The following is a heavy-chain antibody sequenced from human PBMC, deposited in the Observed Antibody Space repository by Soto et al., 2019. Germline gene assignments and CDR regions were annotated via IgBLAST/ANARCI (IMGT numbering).Heavy chain of an antibody. J-gene: IGHJ6*02. Sequence: GASVKVSCKASGGTFSSYAISWVRQAPGQGLEWMGGIIPIFGTTSYAQKFQGRVTMTRDTSTSTVYMELSSLRSEDTAVYYCALLADGPTYCGGDCYSSGTNYYYYGMDVWGQGTTVTVSS. CDR2: IIPIFGTT. V-gene: IGHV1-69*05. CDR1: GGTFSSYA. CDR3: ALLADGPTYCGGDCYSSGTNYYYYGMDV. D-gene: IGHD2-21*02.